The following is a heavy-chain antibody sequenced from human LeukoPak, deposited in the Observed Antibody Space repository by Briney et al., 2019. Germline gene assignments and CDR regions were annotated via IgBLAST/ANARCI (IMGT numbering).Heavy chain of an antibody. CDR2: IYYYGST. D-gene: IGHD6-19*01. Sequence: SETLSLTCTVSGDSVTSSSYSWGWIRQSPGKGLEWIGTIYYYGSTNYNPSLKSRVTISVDTSKNQFSLKLSSVTAADTAVYYCARHKYSSGWPPEGAFDIWGQGTMVTVSS. CDR1: GDSVTSSSYS. J-gene: IGHJ3*02. V-gene: IGHV4-39*01. CDR3: ARHKYSSGWPPEGAFDI.